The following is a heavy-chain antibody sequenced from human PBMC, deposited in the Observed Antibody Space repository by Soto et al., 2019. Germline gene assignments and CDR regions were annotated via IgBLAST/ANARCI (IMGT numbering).Heavy chain of an antibody. Sequence: GASVKVSCKASGYTFTSYYMHWVRQAPGQGLEWMGIINPSGGSTSYAQKFQGRVTMTRDTSTSTVYMELSSLRSEDTAVYYCARDREHYYDSSGYFLDYWGQGTLVTVSS. J-gene: IGHJ4*02. D-gene: IGHD3-22*01. V-gene: IGHV1-46*01. CDR2: INPSGGST. CDR1: GYTFTSYY. CDR3: ARDREHYYDSSGYFLDY.